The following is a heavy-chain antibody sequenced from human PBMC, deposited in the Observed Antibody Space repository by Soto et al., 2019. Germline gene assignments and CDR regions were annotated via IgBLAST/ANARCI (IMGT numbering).Heavy chain of an antibody. CDR1: GYSISSGYY. Sequence: PSETLSLTCAVSGYSISSGYYWGWIRQPPGKGLEWIGSIYHSGSTYYNPSLKSRVTISVDTSKNQFSLKLSSVTAADTAVYYCATTGVMDYYYYGMDVWGQGTTVT. J-gene: IGHJ6*02. CDR2: IYHSGST. V-gene: IGHV4-38-2*01. CDR3: ATTGVMDYYYYGMDV. D-gene: IGHD3-16*01.